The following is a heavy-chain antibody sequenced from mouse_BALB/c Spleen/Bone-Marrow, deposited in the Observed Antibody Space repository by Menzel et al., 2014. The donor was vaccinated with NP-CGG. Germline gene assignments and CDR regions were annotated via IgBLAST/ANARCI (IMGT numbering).Heavy chain of an antibody. Sequence: EVQVVESGAELVKPGASVKLSCTASGFNIKDTYMHWVKQRPEQGLEWIGRVDPANGNTKYDPKCQGKATITADTSSNTAYLQLSSLTSEDTAVYYCARYRLGTYFDYWGQGTTLTVSS. D-gene: IGHD2-14*01. CDR1: GFNIKDTY. CDR3: ARYRLGTYFDY. CDR2: VDPANGNT. J-gene: IGHJ2*01. V-gene: IGHV14-3*02.